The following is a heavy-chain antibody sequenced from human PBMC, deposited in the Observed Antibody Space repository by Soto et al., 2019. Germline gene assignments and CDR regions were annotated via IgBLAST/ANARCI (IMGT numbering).Heavy chain of an antibody. CDR2: IYSGGST. Sequence: EVQLVESGGGLVQPGGSLRLSCAASGFTVSSNYMSWVRQAPGKGLEWVSVIYSGGSTYYADSVKGRFTISRDNSKNTXYLQMNSLRAEDTAVYYCARELVDPTPPHYYGMDVWGQGTTVTVSS. CDR1: GFTVSSNY. CDR3: ARELVDPTPPHYYGMDV. J-gene: IGHJ6*02. D-gene: IGHD6-6*01. V-gene: IGHV3-66*01.